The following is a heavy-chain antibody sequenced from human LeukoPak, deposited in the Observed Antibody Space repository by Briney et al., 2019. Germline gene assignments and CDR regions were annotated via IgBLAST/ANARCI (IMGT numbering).Heavy chain of an antibody. J-gene: IGHJ4*02. CDR3: ARVSYGDSGYFDY. V-gene: IGHV3-11*06. D-gene: IGHD4-17*01. Sequence: PSETLSLTCTVSGGSISGYYYMSWIRQAPGKGLEWVSYISSSSSYINYADSVKGRFTISRDNAKNSLYLQMNSLRAEDTAVYYCARVSYGDSGYFDYWGQGTLVTVSS. CDR1: GGSISGYYY. CDR2: ISSSSSYI.